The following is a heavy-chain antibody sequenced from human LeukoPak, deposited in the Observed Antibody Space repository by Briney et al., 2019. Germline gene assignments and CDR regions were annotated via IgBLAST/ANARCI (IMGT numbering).Heavy chain of an antibody. V-gene: IGHV3-7*01. CDR1: GFTFSSYC. Sequence: AGSLRLSCATSGFTFSSYCLSWVRQAPGKGLEWVANINDHGSDVYYVDPVKGRFTISIDNAKNSLYLQMNSLRVEDTAVYYCVRALMVTISWGQGTLVTVSS. D-gene: IGHD2-21*02. CDR2: INDHGSDV. J-gene: IGHJ5*02. CDR3: VRALMVTIS.